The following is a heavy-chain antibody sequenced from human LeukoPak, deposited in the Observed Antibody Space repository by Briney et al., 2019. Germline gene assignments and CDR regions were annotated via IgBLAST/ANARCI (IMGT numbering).Heavy chain of an antibody. V-gene: IGHV3-30*18. CDR1: GFSFRSYG. Sequence: GGSLRLSCAASGFSFRSYGMNWVRQAPGKGLEWVAVISYGGSNKYYADSVKGRFTISRDNSENTLYLQMGSLRAEDTAVYYCAKDSGYFGSGSPQGYFDYWGQGALVTVSS. D-gene: IGHD3-10*01. CDR3: AKDSGYFGSGSPQGYFDY. J-gene: IGHJ4*02. CDR2: ISYGGSNK.